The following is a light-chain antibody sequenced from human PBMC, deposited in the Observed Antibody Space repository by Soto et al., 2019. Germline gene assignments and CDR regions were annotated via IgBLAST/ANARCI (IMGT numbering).Light chain of an antibody. Sequence: QSVLPQPASVSGSPGQSITVPCTGTSSDVGGYDYVSWYQHHPGKAPKLMIYDVSYRPSGVSNRFSGSKSGNTASLTISGLQAEDEADYYCSSYTTSSTLVFGTGTKLTVL. J-gene: IGLJ1*01. V-gene: IGLV2-14*03. CDR2: DVS. CDR1: SSDVGGYDY. CDR3: SSYTTSSTLV.